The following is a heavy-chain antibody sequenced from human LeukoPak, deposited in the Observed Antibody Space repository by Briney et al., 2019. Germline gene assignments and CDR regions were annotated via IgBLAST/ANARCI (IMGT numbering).Heavy chain of an antibody. J-gene: IGHJ4*02. Sequence: ASVKVSCKASGYTFTGPYIHWMQQAPGQGPEWMGWINPNSGGTKYAQKFQGRATVTRDTSTSTVYMELSGLRADDTATYYCARVEYCTKGVCINYDLWGQGTLVTVSS. CDR2: INPNSGGT. CDR1: GYTFTGPY. CDR3: ARVEYCTKGVCINYDL. D-gene: IGHD2-8*01. V-gene: IGHV1-2*02.